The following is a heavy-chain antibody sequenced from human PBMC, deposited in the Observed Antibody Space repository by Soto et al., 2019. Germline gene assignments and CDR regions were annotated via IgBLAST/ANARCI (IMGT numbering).Heavy chain of an antibody. V-gene: IGHV1-2*02. CDR3: ARVGCSTSCYSNY. Sequence: GASVKVSCKASGYTFTGYYMHWVRQAPGQGLEWMGWINPNSGGTNYAQKFQGRVTMTRDTSISTAYMELSRLRSDDTAVYYCARVGCSTSCYSNYWGPGTLVTVSS. CDR2: INPNSGGT. D-gene: IGHD2-2*01. CDR1: GYTFTGYY. J-gene: IGHJ4*01.